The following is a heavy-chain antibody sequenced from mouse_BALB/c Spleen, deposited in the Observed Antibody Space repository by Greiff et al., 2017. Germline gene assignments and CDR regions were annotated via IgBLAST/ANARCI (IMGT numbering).Heavy chain of an antibody. CDR1: GFSLTGYG. J-gene: IGHJ4*01. D-gene: IGHD2-14*01. CDR3: ARAYFPYRYGYYYAMDY. Sequence: VQVVESGPGLVAPSQSLSITCTVSGFSLTGYGVNWVRQPPGKGLEWLGMIWGDGSTDYNSALKSRLSISKDNSKSQVFLKMNSLQTDDTARYYCARAYFPYRYGYYYAMDYWGQGTSVTVSS. V-gene: IGHV2-6-7*01. CDR2: IWGDGST.